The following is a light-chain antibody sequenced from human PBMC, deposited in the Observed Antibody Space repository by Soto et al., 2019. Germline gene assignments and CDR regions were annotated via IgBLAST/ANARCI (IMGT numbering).Light chain of an antibody. CDR1: QNVSRF. CDR3: QQRSNWPPLT. J-gene: IGKJ4*01. Sequence: EIVLTQSPATLSLSPGERATLSCRASQNVSRFLAWYQRRPGQAPRLLIYDASNRASDIPARFSGSGSGTDFTLTISSLEPEDSAVYYCQQRSNWPPLTLGGGTKVEIK. CDR2: DAS. V-gene: IGKV3-11*01.